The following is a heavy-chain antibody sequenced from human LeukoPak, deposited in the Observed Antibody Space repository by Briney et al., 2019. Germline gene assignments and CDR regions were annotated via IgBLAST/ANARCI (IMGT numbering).Heavy chain of an antibody. CDR2: IYHSGST. Sequence: SQTLSLTCAVSGGSISSGGYSWSWIRQSPGKGLEWIGYIYHSGSTYYNPSLKSRVTISVDRSKNQFSLKLSSVTAADTAVYYCAREGYYDSSGYRMVGAFDIWGQGTMVTVSS. J-gene: IGHJ3*02. CDR1: GGSISSGGYS. V-gene: IGHV4-30-2*06. CDR3: AREGYYDSSGYRMVGAFDI. D-gene: IGHD3-22*01.